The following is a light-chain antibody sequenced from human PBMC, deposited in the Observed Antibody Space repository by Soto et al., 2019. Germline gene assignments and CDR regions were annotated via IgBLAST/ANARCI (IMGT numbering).Light chain of an antibody. V-gene: IGKV3-15*01. Sequence: EIVLTQSPGTLSVSPGERANLSCRASQSVSTNLAWFQQKPGQAPSLLIYGASTRATGIPARFSGSGSGTEITLTSNSLQAEDFAVYYCEQSNNLPYTFGQGTKLEV. CDR3: EQSNNLPYT. CDR2: GAS. J-gene: IGKJ2*01. CDR1: QSVSTN.